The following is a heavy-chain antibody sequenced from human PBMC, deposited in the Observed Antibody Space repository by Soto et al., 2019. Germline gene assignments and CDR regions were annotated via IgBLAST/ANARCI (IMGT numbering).Heavy chain of an antibody. J-gene: IGHJ3*02. Sequence: GGSLRLSCAASGFTFSGYAMSWVRQSPGKGLEWVSAISGSGGSTYYADSVKGRFTISRDNSKNTLYLQMNSLRAEDTAVYYCAKRIPQYYYDSSGYYYSFGNWGAFDIWGQGTMVTVSS. CDR3: AKRIPQYYYDSSGYYYSFGNWGAFDI. D-gene: IGHD3-22*01. CDR2: ISGSGGST. CDR1: GFTFSGYA. V-gene: IGHV3-23*01.